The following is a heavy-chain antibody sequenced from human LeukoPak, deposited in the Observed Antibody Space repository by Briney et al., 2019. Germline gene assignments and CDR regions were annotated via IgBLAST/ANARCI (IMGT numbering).Heavy chain of an antibody. V-gene: IGHV4-38-2*02. CDR3: VRRSPYSTGWSSYFDY. Sequence: SETLSLTCTVSGYSISSGYYWGWIRQPPGKGLEWIGSISHSGSTYYNPSLKSRVTISVDTSKNQFSLKLTSVTAADSAVYYCVRRSPYSTGWSSYFDYWGQGALVTVSS. J-gene: IGHJ4*02. CDR2: ISHSGST. CDR1: GYSISSGYY. D-gene: IGHD6-19*01.